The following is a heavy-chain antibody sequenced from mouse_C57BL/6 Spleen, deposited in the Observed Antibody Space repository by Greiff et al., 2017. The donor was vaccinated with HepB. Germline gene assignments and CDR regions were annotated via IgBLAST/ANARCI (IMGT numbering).Heavy chain of an antibody. V-gene: IGHV1-64*01. Sequence: VQLQQPGAELVKPGASVKLSCKASGYTFTRYWMHWVKQRPGQGLEWIGMIHPNSGSTNYNEKFKSKATLTVDKSSSTAYMQLSSLTSEDSAVYYGASPLYGSSYSYAMDYWGQGTSVTVSS. CDR2: IHPNSGST. J-gene: IGHJ4*01. D-gene: IGHD1-1*01. CDR1: GYTFTRYW. CDR3: ASPLYGSSYSYAMDY.